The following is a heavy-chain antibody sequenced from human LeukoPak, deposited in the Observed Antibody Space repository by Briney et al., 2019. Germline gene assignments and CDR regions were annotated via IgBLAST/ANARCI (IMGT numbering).Heavy chain of an antibody. CDR3: ARDGDYGSGSYYGGYFDY. Sequence: GGSLRLSCAASGFTFSSYSMNWVRQAPGKGLEWVSSISSSSSYIYYADSVKGRLTISRDNAKNSLYLQMNSLRAEDTAVYYCARDGDYGSGSYYGGYFDYWGQGTLVTVSS. J-gene: IGHJ4*02. CDR2: ISSSSSYI. D-gene: IGHD3-10*01. CDR1: GFTFSSYS. V-gene: IGHV3-21*01.